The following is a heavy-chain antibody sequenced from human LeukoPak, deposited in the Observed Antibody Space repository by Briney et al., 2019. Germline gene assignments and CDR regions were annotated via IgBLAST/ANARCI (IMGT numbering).Heavy chain of an antibody. V-gene: IGHV1-18*01. J-gene: IGHJ6*03. CDR1: GYTFTSYG. CDR3: ARSHYYGSGSYLYYYYYYMDV. CDR2: ISAYNGNT. D-gene: IGHD3-10*01. Sequence: ASVKVSCKASGYTFTSYGISWVRQAPGQGLEWMGWISAYNGNTNYAQKFQGRVTMTTDTSTSTAYMELSSLRSEDTAVYYCARSHYYGSGSYLYYYYYYMDVWGKGTTVTISS.